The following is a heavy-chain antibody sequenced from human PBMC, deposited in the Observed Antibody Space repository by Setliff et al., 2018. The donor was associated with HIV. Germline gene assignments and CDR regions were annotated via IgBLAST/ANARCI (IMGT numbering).Heavy chain of an antibody. CDR3: VRETLYSYVDV. CDR2: IYSSGTT. V-gene: IGHV4-31*03. Sequence: PSETLSLTCRVSGVSISRGGYYWTWVRHHPGKALEWIGYIYSSGTTYYNPSLKGRILMSVDVSRNEFSLTLRSVIAADTAIYYCVRETLYSYVDVWGKGTTVTVSS. D-gene: IGHD3-16*01. J-gene: IGHJ6*04. CDR1: GVSISRGGYY.